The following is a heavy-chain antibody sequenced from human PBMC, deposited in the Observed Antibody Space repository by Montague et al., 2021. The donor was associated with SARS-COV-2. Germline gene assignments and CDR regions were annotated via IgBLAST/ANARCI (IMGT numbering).Heavy chain of an antibody. V-gene: IGHV4-59*01. J-gene: IGHJ4*02. CDR3: ARAPIDRSSWYAYFDY. Sequence: SETLSLTCTVSGDSTNNYYWSWIRQPPGKGLEWIGYINYSGSTHYNPSLQSRVTLSKDTSKNQFSLRLTSVTAADTAMYFCARAPIDRSSWYAYFDYWGQGTLVTVSS. CDR2: INYSGST. D-gene: IGHD6-13*01. CDR1: GDSTNNYY.